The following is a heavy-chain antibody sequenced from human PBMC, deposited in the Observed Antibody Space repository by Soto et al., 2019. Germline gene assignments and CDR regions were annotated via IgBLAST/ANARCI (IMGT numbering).Heavy chain of an antibody. CDR3: AIFSVEPAAMNVMYF. V-gene: IGHV1-69*13. D-gene: IGHD2-2*01. Sequence: SVKVSCKASGGTFSSYAIRWVRQAPGQGLDWRGGIIPIFGTANYAQKFQGRVTITADEATSTAYMELSSLRSEDTAVYYCAIFSVEPAAMNVMYFCALGSTVPVS. CDR2: IIPIFGTA. CDR1: GGTFSSYA. J-gene: IGHJ6*02.